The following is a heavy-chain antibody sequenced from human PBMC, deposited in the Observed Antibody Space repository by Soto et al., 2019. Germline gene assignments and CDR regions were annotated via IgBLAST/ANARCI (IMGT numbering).Heavy chain of an antibody. V-gene: IGHV3-23*01. CDR1: GFTFSSYA. J-gene: IGHJ4*02. Sequence: GGSLRLSCAASGFTFSSYAMSWVRQAPGKGLEWVSAISGSGGSTYYADSVKGRFTISRDNSKNTLYLQMNSLRAGDTAVSYCATVGGGYYFDSSGSLFDYWGQGTLVTSPQ. D-gene: IGHD3-22*01. CDR3: ATVGGGYYFDSSGSLFDY. CDR2: ISGSGGST.